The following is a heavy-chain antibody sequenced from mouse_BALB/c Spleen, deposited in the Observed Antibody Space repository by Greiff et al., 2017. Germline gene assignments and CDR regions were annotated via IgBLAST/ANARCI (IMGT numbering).Heavy chain of an antibody. Sequence: VQLQQSGAELVKPGASVKLSCTASGFNIKDTYMHWVKQRPEQGLEWIGRIDPANGNTKYDPKFQGKATITADTSSNTAYLQLSSLTSEDTAVYYCAREDYGYDYFDYWGQGTTLTVSS. CDR2: IDPANGNT. CDR3: AREDYGYDYFDY. J-gene: IGHJ2*01. D-gene: IGHD2-2*01. CDR1: GFNIKDTY. V-gene: IGHV14-3*02.